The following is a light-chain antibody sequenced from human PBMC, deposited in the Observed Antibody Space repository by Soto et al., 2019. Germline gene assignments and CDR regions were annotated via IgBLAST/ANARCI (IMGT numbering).Light chain of an antibody. CDR3: GSYRSINTLV. Sequence: QSALTQPASVSGSPGQSITISCTGTTSDVGGYNYVSWYQQHPGKAPKLMIYGVSNRPSGVSNRFSGSKSGNTASLTISGLQAEDEADYYCGSYRSINTLVFGGGTKLTVL. CDR2: GVS. J-gene: IGLJ2*01. V-gene: IGLV2-14*03. CDR1: TSDVGGYNY.